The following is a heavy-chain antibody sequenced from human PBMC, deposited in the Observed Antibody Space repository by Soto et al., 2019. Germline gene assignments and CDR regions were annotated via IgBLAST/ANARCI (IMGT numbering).Heavy chain of an antibody. Sequence: GGSLRLSCAASGFTFSSYAMSWVRQAPGKGLEWVSSISGNACCTYYADSVKGRFTISRDSSKNTLYLQMNSLRAEDTAVYYCAKRSAVTTPYYNFYYMDVWGKGTTVTVSS. CDR1: GFTFSSYA. CDR2: ISGNACCT. CDR3: AKRSAVTTPYYNFYYMDV. V-gene: IGHV3-23*01. D-gene: IGHD4-17*01. J-gene: IGHJ6*03.